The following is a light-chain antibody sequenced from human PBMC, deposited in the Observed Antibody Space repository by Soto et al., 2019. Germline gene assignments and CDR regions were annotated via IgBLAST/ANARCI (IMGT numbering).Light chain of an antibody. V-gene: IGKV3-15*01. CDR1: QSVNSY. J-gene: IGKJ4*01. Sequence: ETVITQSPATLSVSPGERATLSCRAGQSVNSYLAWYQQKPGQAPRLLIRGASARATGIPARFSGSGSGTEFTLTISSLQSEDFAVYYCQQYNQWPHTFGGGTKVDIK. CDR3: QQYNQWPHT. CDR2: GAS.